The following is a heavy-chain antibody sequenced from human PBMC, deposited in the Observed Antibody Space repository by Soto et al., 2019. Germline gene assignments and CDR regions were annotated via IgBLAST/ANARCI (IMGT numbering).Heavy chain of an antibody. CDR2: ISGYNGNT. CDR3: ARIADCSLTNCSFPSRFHLRGYCYYYGMDV. CDR1: GYTFTSYG. V-gene: IGHV1-18*01. D-gene: IGHD2-2*01. Sequence: QVRLVQSAAEVKKPGASVKVSCKASGYTFTSYGISWVRQAPGQGLEWMGWISGYNGNTNLAQKLQGRVTMTTDTRTSTSFMEPGSLRCDDSAVYYCARIADCSLTNCSFPSRFHLRGYCYYYGMDVWGQGTTVTVSS. J-gene: IGHJ6*02.